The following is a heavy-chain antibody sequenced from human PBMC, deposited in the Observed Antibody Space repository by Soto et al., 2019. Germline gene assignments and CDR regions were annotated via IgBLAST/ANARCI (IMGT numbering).Heavy chain of an antibody. V-gene: IGHV1-18*01. Sequence: ASVKVSFKASGYTFTSYGISWVRQAPGQGLEWMGWISAYNGNTNYAQKLQGRVTMTTDTSTSTAYMELRSLRSDDTAVYYCARVVVVAAREGYDAFDIWGQGTMVTVSS. J-gene: IGHJ3*02. CDR1: GYTFTSYG. D-gene: IGHD2-15*01. CDR2: ISAYNGNT. CDR3: ARVVVVAAREGYDAFDI.